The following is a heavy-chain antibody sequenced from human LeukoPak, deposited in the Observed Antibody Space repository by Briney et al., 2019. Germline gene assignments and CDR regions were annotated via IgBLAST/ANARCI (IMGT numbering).Heavy chain of an antibody. V-gene: IGHV1-69*13. Sequence: SVKVSCKASGGTFSSYAISWVRQAPGQGLEWMGGFIPIFGTANYAQKFQGRVTITADESTSTAYMGLSSLRSEDTAVYYCAREPETGTTLWGAGGHYYGMDVWGQGTTATVSS. CDR3: AREPETGTTLWGAGGHYYGMDV. CDR2: FIPIFGTA. CDR1: GGTFSSYA. J-gene: IGHJ6*02. D-gene: IGHD1-7*01.